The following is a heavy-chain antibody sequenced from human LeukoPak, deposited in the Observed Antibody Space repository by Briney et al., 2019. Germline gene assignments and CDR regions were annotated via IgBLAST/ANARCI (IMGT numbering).Heavy chain of an antibody. Sequence: GGSLRLSCSASGFTFSSYAMHWVRQAPGKGLEYVSAISSNGGSTYYADSVKGRFTISRDNSKNTLYLQMSSLRAEDTAVYYCVKDHGDGCNWYDYWGQGTLVTVSS. CDR3: VKDHGDGCNWYDY. CDR1: GFTFSSYA. CDR2: ISSNGGST. D-gene: IGHD5-24*01. V-gene: IGHV3-64D*09. J-gene: IGHJ4*02.